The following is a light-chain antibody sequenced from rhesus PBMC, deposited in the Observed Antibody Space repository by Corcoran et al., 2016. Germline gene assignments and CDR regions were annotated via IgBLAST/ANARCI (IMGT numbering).Light chain of an antibody. CDR2: KAS. CDR3: LQFSSSPLT. J-gene: IGKJ4*01. Sequence: SASVGDTVTITCRASQSISSWLDWYQQKPGKAPKLLIYKASSLQSGGPSRFSGSGSGTDFTLTISSLQPEDFATYYCLQFSSSPLTVGGGTKVEIK. V-gene: IGKV1-22*01. CDR1: QSISSW.